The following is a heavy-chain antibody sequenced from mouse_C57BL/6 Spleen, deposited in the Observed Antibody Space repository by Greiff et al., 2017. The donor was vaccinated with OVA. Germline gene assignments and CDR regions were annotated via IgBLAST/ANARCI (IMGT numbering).Heavy chain of an antibody. J-gene: IGHJ2*01. Sequence: EVQLQESGPELVKPGASVKISCKASGYSFTGYYMNWVKQSPEKSLEWIGEINPSTGGTTYNQKFKAKATLTVEQSSSTAYMQLKSLTSEDSAVYYCARRGLYSYGSFFDYWGQGTTLTVSS. CDR3: ARRGLYSYGSFFDY. D-gene: IGHD1-1*01. CDR1: GYSFTGYY. V-gene: IGHV1-42*01. CDR2: INPSTGGT.